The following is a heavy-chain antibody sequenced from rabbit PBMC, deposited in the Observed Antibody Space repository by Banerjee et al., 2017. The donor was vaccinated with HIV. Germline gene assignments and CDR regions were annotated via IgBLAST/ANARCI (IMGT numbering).Heavy chain of an antibody. CDR1: GFTISSSYW. J-gene: IGHJ4*01. D-gene: IGHD6-1*01. Sequence: QEQLVESGGGLVQPEGSLTLTCTASGFTISSSYWICWVRQAPGKGLEWIACIYVGSSGTTYYASWAKGRFTISRISSTTVTLQMTGLTAADTATYFCARGETDAYTGDAYSLNLWGPGTLVTVS. CDR2: IYVGSSGTT. CDR3: ARGETDAYTGDAYSLNL. V-gene: IGHV1S45*01.